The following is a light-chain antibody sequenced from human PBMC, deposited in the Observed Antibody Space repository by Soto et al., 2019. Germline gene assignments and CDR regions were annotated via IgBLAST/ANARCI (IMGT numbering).Light chain of an antibody. CDR3: SSYTSSRIRYV. J-gene: IGLJ1*01. CDR1: SSDVGGYNY. Sequence: QSVLTQPASVSGSPGQSITISCTGTSSDVGGYNYVSWYQQHPGKAPKLMIYDVSNRPSGVSSRFSGSKSGNTASLTISGLQAEDGADYYCSSYTSSRIRYVFGTGTKVTVL. CDR2: DVS. V-gene: IGLV2-14*01.